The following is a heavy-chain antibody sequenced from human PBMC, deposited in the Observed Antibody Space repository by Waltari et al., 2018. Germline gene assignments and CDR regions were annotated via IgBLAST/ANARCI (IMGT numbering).Heavy chain of an antibody. CDR3: ATFKGDY. V-gene: IGHV3-23*01. J-gene: IGHJ4*02. Sequence: EVQLLESGGGLVQPGGSLSLSCAASGFTFSTYSMTRVRQVLGKGLEWVSSMSGSAPGTYYADSVKGRFTMSRDNSKNTLYLQMNSLRAEDTALYYCATFKGDYWGRGTLVTVSS. CDR2: MSGSAPGT. D-gene: IGHD3-16*01. CDR1: GFTFSTYS.